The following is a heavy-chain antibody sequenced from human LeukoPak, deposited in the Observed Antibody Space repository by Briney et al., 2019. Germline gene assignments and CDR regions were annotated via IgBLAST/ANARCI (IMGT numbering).Heavy chain of an antibody. J-gene: IGHJ4*02. V-gene: IGHV4-39*07. CDR1: GGSISSSSYY. CDR2: IYYSGST. Sequence: SETLSLTCTVSGGSISSSSYYWGWIRQPPGKGLEWIGSIYYSGSTYYNPSLKSRVTISVDTSKNQFSLKLSSVTAADTAVYYCARDTIAAALDYWGQGTLVTVSS. CDR3: ARDTIAAALDY. D-gene: IGHD6-13*01.